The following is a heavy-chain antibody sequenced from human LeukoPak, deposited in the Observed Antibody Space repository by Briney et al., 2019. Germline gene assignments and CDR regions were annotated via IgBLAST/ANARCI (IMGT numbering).Heavy chain of an antibody. V-gene: IGHV4-39*07. J-gene: IGHJ3*02. CDR1: GGSISSSSYY. Sequence: PSETLSLTCTVSGGSISSSSYYWGWIRQPPGKGLEWIGSIYYSGSTYYNPSLKSRVTISVDTSKNQFSLKLSSVTAADTAVYYCARGLLSVATVRRSDAFDIWGQGTMVTVSS. CDR2: IYYSGST. D-gene: IGHD5-12*01. CDR3: ARGLLSVATVRRSDAFDI.